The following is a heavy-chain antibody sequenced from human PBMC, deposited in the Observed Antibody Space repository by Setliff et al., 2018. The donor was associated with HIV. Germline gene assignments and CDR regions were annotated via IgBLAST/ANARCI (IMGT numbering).Heavy chain of an antibody. CDR2: ISHSGST. CDR3: VASSSWSCRLNY. J-gene: IGHJ4*02. CDR1: GGPSSGY. Sequence: PSETLSLTCAVYGGPSSGYWSWVRQSPGKGLEWIGEISHSGSTNYNLSLKSRAAISVDTSKKQFSLKLTSVTAADTGIYYCVASSSWSCRLNYWGQGTQVTVSS. D-gene: IGHD6-13*01. V-gene: IGHV4-34*01.